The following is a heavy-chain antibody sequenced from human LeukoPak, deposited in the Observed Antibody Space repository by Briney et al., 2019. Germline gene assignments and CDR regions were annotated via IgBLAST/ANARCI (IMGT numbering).Heavy chain of an antibody. Sequence: PGGSLRLSCAASGFTFTNYAMSWVRQAPGKGLEWVSAISGSGGSTYYADSVKGRFTISRDNSKSTLYLQMNSLRAEDTAVHYCAKDVRYCSSTTCYFSGMDVWGQGTTVTVSS. V-gene: IGHV3-23*01. CDR1: GFTFTNYA. CDR2: ISGSGGST. J-gene: IGHJ6*02. CDR3: AKDVRYCSSTTCYFSGMDV. D-gene: IGHD2-2*01.